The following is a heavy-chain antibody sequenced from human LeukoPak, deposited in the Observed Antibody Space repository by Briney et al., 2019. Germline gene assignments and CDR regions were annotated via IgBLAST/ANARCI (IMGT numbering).Heavy chain of an antibody. CDR2: INMYTANP. CDR1: GYTFTSYA. Sequence: ASVKVSCKASGYTFTSYAMNWLRQAPGQGLDWMGWINMYTANPAYAQGFTERFVFSLDTSVTTAYLQISNLKTEDTAVYYCARHDNDDDFDYWGQGTLVTVSS. D-gene: IGHD3-16*01. V-gene: IGHV7-4-1*02. CDR3: ARHDNDDDFDY. J-gene: IGHJ4*02.